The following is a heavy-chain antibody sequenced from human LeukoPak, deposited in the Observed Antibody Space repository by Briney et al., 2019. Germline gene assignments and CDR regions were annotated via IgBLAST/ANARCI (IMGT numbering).Heavy chain of an antibody. CDR3: ARDWGDYDDYGGVFDI. CDR1: GFTFSSYS. J-gene: IGHJ3*02. V-gene: IGHV3-21*01. D-gene: IGHD4-17*01. CDR2: ISSSSSYI. Sequence: GGSLRLSCAASGFTFSSYSMNWVRQAPGKGLEWVSSISSSSSYIYYADSVKGRSTISRDNAKNSLYLQMTGLRAEDTAVYYCARDWGDYDDYGGVFDIWGQGTMVTVSS.